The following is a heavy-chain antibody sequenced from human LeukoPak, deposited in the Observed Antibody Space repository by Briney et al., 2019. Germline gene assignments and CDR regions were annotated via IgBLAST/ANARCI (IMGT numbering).Heavy chain of an antibody. CDR2: INPNSGGT. J-gene: IGHJ5*02. CDR3: ARAGGRSWFDP. CDR1: GYTFTCYY. V-gene: IGHV1-2*02. Sequence: GSVQVSCYASGYTFTCYYMHWVRQAPGQGLEWMGWINPNSGGTNYSQKFQGRVTMTTDTSMSTAYMELSRLTSDDTAVYYCARAGGRSWFDPWGKGTLVTVSS.